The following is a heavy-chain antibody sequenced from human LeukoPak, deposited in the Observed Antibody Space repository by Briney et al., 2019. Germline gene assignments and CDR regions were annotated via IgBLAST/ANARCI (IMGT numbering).Heavy chain of an antibody. D-gene: IGHD3-22*01. CDR3: ARVSGRSKKGYYYDSSGPADY. CDR2: IKQDGSEK. V-gene: IGHV3-7*01. CDR1: GFTFSSYW. J-gene: IGHJ4*02. Sequence: GGSLRLSCAASGFTFSSYWMSWVRQAPGKGLEWVANIKQDGSEKCYVDSVKGRFTISRDNAKNSLYLQMNSLRAEDTAVYYCARVSGRSKKGYYYDSSGPADYWGQGTLVTVSS.